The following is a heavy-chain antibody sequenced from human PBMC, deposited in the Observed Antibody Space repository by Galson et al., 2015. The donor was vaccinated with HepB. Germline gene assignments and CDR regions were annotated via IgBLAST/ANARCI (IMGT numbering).Heavy chain of an antibody. V-gene: IGHV1-69*13. CDR3: ARLSIAARPGDWYYFDY. J-gene: IGHJ4*02. CDR2: IIPIFGTA. D-gene: IGHD6-6*01. Sequence: SVKVSCKASGGTFSSYAISWVRQAPGQGLEWMGGIIPIFGTANYAQKFQGRVTITADESTSTAYMELSSLRSEDTAVYYCARLSIAARPGDWYYFDYWGQGTLVTVSS. CDR1: GGTFSSYA.